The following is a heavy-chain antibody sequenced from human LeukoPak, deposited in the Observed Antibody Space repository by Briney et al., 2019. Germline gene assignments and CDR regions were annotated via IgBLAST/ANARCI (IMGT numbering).Heavy chain of an antibody. V-gene: IGHV4-34*01. J-gene: IGHJ5*02. CDR1: GASLNGHY. Sequence: SETLSLTCAVYGASLNGHYWSWIRQPPGKGLEWIGEGSDIGGTKYNPSLKSRVTISADTSKNQFSLKLSSVTAADTAVYYCAQNGQSGFSFDPWGQGTLVTVSS. CDR3: AQNGQSGFSFDP. D-gene: IGHD2-8*01. CDR2: GSDIGGT.